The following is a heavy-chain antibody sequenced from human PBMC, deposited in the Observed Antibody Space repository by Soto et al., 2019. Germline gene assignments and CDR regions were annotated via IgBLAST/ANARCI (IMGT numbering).Heavy chain of an antibody. Sequence: QVQLVQSGAEVKKPRASVKVSCKASGYTFTGYYMHWVRQAPGQGLEWMGWINPNSGGTNYAQKFQGWVTMTRDTSISTAYMELSRLRSDDTAVYYCARAGIAVAAVTSDDAFDIWGQGTMVTVSS. J-gene: IGHJ3*02. CDR2: INPNSGGT. CDR1: GYTFTGYY. CDR3: ARAGIAVAAVTSDDAFDI. D-gene: IGHD6-19*01. V-gene: IGHV1-2*04.